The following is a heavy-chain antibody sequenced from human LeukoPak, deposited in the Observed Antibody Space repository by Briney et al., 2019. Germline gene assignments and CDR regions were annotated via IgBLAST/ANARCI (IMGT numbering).Heavy chain of an antibody. CDR1: GFTFNTYA. CDR3: AKAPVTTCRGAYCYPFDY. CDR2: ISDSGNT. Sequence: PGGSLRLSCEASGFTFNTYAMSWVRQAPGKGLEWVSAISDSGNTYHADSVKGRFTISRDSSKNTLFLQMNRLRPEDAAVYYCAKAPVTTCRGAYCYPFDYWGQGTLVTVSS. J-gene: IGHJ4*02. D-gene: IGHD2-21*01. V-gene: IGHV3-23*01.